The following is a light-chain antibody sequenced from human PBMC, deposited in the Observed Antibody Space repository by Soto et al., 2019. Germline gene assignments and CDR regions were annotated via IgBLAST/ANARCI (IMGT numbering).Light chain of an antibody. J-gene: IGLJ2*01. CDR2: EGS. V-gene: IGLV2-23*03. CDR1: SSDVGSYNL. Sequence: QSALTQPASVSGSPGQSITISCTGTSSDVGSYNLVSWYQQHPGKAPKLMIYEGSKRPSGVSNRFSGSKSGNTASPTIYGLQAEDEADYDCCSYAGSSTFVVFGGGTKLTVL. CDR3: CSYAGSSTFVV.